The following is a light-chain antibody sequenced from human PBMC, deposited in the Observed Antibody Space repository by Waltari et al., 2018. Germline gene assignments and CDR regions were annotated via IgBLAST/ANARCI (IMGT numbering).Light chain of an antibody. Sequence: EIVLTQSPATLSLSPGERATRSCRASQSVSSYLAWYQQKPGQAPRLLIYDASNRATGIPARFSGSGSGTDFTITISSLEPEDFAVYYCQQRSNWPLFTFGPGTKVDIK. CDR2: DAS. CDR3: QQRSNWPLFT. J-gene: IGKJ3*01. CDR1: QSVSSY. V-gene: IGKV3-11*01.